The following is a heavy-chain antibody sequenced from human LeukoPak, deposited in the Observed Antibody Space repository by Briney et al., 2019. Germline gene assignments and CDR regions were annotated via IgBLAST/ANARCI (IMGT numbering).Heavy chain of an antibody. V-gene: IGHV3-66*01. J-gene: IGHJ6*02. D-gene: IGHD3-10*01. CDR1: GFTFSSYA. CDR2: IYSGGST. CDR3: ARDKKVLWFGEFYYYGMDV. Sequence: GGSLRLSCAASGFTFSSYAMSWVRQAPGKGLEWVSVIYSGGSTYYADSVKGRFTISRDNSKNTLYLQMNSLRAEDTAVYYCARDKKVLWFGEFYYYGMDVWGQGTTVTVSS.